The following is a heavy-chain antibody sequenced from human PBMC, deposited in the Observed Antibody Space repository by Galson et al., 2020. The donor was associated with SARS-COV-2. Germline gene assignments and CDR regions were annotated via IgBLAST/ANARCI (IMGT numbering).Heavy chain of an antibody. J-gene: IGHJ3*02. D-gene: IGHD2-8*01. CDR1: GTSRSVNEVQ. CDR2: IYWRNTR. Sequence: SGPTLEKPTQTLTLTCSFSGTSRSVNEVQVGWFRQPPGKALEWLALIYWRNTRHYSPSLQSRLTVTKDTSKNEVVLTMTNVNPADTGTYYCAHRRGGWGTNSGHDSFDIWGPGTMVTVSP. V-gene: IGHV2-5*01. CDR3: AHRRGGWGTNSGHDSFDI.